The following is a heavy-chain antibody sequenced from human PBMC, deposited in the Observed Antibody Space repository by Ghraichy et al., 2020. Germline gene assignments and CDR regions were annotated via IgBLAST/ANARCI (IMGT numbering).Heavy chain of an antibody. V-gene: IGHV4-59*01. D-gene: IGHD6-25*01. CDR2: IYYSGST. Sequence: SQTLSLTCTVSGGSISSYYWSWIRQPPGKGLEWIGYIYYSGSTNYNPSLKSRVTISVDTSKNQFSLKLSSVTAADTAVYYCARAPPYSSGWYFDYWGKGTLVTVSS. CDR3: ARAPPYSSGWYFDY. J-gene: IGHJ4*02. CDR1: GGSISSYY.